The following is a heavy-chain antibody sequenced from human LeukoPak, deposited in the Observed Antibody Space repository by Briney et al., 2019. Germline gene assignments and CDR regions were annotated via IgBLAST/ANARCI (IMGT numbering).Heavy chain of an antibody. J-gene: IGHJ6*02. D-gene: IGHD5-12*01. CDR3: ARGSGLYMVATPYYYGMDV. Sequence: GASVKVSCKASGYTFTGYYMHWVRQAPGQGLEWMGIINPSGGSTSYAQKFQGRVTMTRDTSTSTVYMELSSLRSEDTAVYYCARGSGLYMVATPYYYGMDVWGQGTTVTVSS. CDR1: GYTFTGYY. CDR2: INPSGGST. V-gene: IGHV1-46*01.